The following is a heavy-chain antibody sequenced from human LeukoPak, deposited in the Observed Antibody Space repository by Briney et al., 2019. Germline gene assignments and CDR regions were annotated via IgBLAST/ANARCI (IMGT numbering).Heavy chain of an antibody. J-gene: IGHJ6*03. CDR2: ISWDGGST. CDR1: GFTFDDYT. Sequence: GGSLRLSCAASGFTFDDYTMHWVRQAPGKGLEWVSLISWDGGSTYYADSVKGRFTISRDNSKNSLYLQMNSLRAEDTALYYCAKDIGGSPGYSYGYEHYMDVWGKGTTVTVSS. V-gene: IGHV3-43D*03. D-gene: IGHD5-18*01. CDR3: AKDIGGSPGYSYGYEHYMDV.